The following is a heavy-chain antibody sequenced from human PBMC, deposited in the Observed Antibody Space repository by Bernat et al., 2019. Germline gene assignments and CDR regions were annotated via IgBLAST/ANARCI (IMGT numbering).Heavy chain of an antibody. CDR3: ARVYGYCSSTSCPYDF. CDR2: IKSDGSNT. Sequence: EVQLVESGGGLVQPGGSLRLSCAASGFIFSNYWMHWVRQAPGKGLVWVSRIKSDGSNTIYADSVKGRFTISRDNARNTLYLQMNSLRDEDTAVYYCARVYGYCSSTSCPYDFWGQGSLVTVSS. CDR1: GFIFSNYW. J-gene: IGHJ4*02. D-gene: IGHD2-2*01. V-gene: IGHV3-74*01.